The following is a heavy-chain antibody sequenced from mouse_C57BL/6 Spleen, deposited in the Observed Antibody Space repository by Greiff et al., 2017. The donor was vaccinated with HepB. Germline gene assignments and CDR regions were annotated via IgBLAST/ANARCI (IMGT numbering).Heavy chain of an antibody. CDR2: IYPGDGDT. CDR1: GYAFSSSW. D-gene: IGHD6-1*01. V-gene: IGHV1-82*01. CDR3: ARSPSDAYAMDY. J-gene: IGHJ4*01. Sequence: VQLQQSGPELVKPGASVKISCKASGYAFSSSWMNWVKQRPGKGLEWIGRIYPGDGDTNYNGKFKGKATLTADKSSSTAYMQLSSLTSEDSAVYFCARSPSDAYAMDYWGQGTSVTVSS.